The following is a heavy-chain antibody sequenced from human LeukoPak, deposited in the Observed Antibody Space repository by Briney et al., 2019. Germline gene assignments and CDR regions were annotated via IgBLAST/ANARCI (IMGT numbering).Heavy chain of an antibody. Sequence: SETLSLTCAVYGGSFKGYYWSWIRQPPAKGLEWIGEINPGGSTNYNASLKGRVAISADTSKNQFSLELSSVTAADTAVYYCASHRLYYHYMDVWGKGTTVTVSS. CDR2: INPGGST. V-gene: IGHV4-34*01. CDR1: GGSFKGYY. J-gene: IGHJ6*03. CDR3: ASHRLYYHYMDV.